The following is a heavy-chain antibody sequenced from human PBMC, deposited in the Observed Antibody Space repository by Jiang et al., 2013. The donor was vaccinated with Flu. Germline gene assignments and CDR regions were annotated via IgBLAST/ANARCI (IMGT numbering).Heavy chain of an antibody. J-gene: IGHJ5*02. D-gene: IGHD3-10*01. V-gene: IGHV1-18*01. CDR2: ISAYNGNT. CDR1: GYTFTSYG. CDR3: ARSTTSGETYNWFDP. Sequence: EVKKPGASVKVSCKASGYTFTSYGISWVRQAPGQGLEWMGWISAYNGNTNYAQKLQGRVTMTTDTSTSTAYMELRSLRSDDTAVYYCARSTTSGETYNWFDPWGQGTLVTVSS.